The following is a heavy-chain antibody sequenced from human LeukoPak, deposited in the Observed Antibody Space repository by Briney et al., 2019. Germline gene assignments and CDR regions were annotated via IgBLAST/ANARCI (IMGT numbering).Heavy chain of an antibody. CDR2: IKQDGSEK. Sequence: GGSLRLSCAASGFTFSSYWMSWVRQAPGKGLEWVANIKQDGSEKYYVDSVKGRFTISRDNAKNSLYLQMNSLRAEDTAVYYCARVDSYGLKSHYYYGIDVWGQGTTVTVSS. J-gene: IGHJ6*02. CDR1: GFTFSSYW. CDR3: ARVDSYGLKSHYYYGIDV. D-gene: IGHD5-18*01. V-gene: IGHV3-7*01.